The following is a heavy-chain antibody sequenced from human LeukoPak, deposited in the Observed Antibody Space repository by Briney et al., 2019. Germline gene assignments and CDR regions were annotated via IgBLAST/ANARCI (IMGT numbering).Heavy chain of an antibody. CDR3: ARRERYRPLDH. D-gene: IGHD1-1*01. J-gene: IGHJ4*02. CDR1: GFTFSSYE. CDR2: IDGGGRTI. V-gene: IGHV3-48*03. Sequence: GGSLTLSFAASGFTFSSYEMNWVRQAPGKGLEWLSYIDGGGRTIYYADSVKGRFTISRDNAKNSLYLQMNSLRDEDTGLYYCARRERYRPLDHWGQGTLVTVSS.